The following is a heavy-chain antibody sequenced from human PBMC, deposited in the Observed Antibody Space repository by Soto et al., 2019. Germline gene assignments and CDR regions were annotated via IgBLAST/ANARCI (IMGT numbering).Heavy chain of an antibody. CDR3: ARQPASPGSDYAAFDC. CDR2: IYPVASDI. J-gene: IGHJ4*02. V-gene: IGHV5-51*01. CDR1: GYTFIYFW. Sequence: RGESLKISCQASGYTFIYFWVAWVRQVPGKGLELMGVIYPVASDIRYIPSFEGHVTISADKSTNTAYLQWSSLEAAAPAINSGARQPASPGSDYAAFDCWGTGSLVAVSS. D-gene: IGHD3-10*01.